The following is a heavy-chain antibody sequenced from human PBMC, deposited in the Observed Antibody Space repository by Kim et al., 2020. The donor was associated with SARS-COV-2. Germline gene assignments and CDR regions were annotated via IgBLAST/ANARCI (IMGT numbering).Heavy chain of an antibody. CDR3: AKDSATLEGYYYYGMDV. CDR2: ISGSGGST. Sequence: GGSLRLSCAASGFTFSSYAMSWVRQAPGKGLEWVSAISGSGGSTYYADSVKGRFTISRDNSKNTLYLQMNSLRAEDTAVYYCAKDSATLEGYYYYGMDVWGQGTTVTVSS. J-gene: IGHJ6*02. CDR1: GFTFSSYA. V-gene: IGHV3-23*01.